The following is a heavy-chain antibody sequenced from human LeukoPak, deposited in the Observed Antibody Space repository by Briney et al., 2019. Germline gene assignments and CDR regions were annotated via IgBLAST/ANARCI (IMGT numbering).Heavy chain of an antibody. CDR1: RGSISTYY. CDR2: IDYSGST. D-gene: IGHD3-3*01. CDR3: AREGAISVLDY. J-gene: IGHJ4*02. V-gene: IGHV4-59*12. Sequence: PSETLSLTCTVSRGSISTYYWSWIRQPPGKGLEWIGYIDYSGSTNYNPSLKSRVTISVDTSKNQFSLKLSSVTAADTAVYYCAREGAISVLDYWGQGTLVTVSS.